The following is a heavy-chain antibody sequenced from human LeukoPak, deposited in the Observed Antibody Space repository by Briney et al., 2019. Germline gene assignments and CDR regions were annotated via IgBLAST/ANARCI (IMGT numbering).Heavy chain of an antibody. J-gene: IGHJ5*02. Sequence: ASVKVSCKASGYTFTSYGISWVRQATGQGLEWMGWMNPNSGNTGYAQKFQGRVTITRNTSISTAYMELSSLRSEDTAVYYCARAASFIDSSGYSDFDPWGQGTLVTVSS. V-gene: IGHV1-8*03. D-gene: IGHD3-22*01. CDR2: MNPNSGNT. CDR3: ARAASFIDSSGYSDFDP. CDR1: GYTFTSYG.